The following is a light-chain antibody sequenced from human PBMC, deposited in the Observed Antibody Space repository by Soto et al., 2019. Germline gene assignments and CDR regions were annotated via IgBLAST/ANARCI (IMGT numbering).Light chain of an antibody. CDR1: QDIGSH. CDR2: FAS. V-gene: IGKV1D-16*01. J-gene: IGKJ5*01. CDR3: QQFRSFPLT. Sequence: DIPMTQSPSSLSASVRDRVTSTCRARQDIGSHLSWYQQKPEQAPKSLIYFASTLQSGVPSRFSASGSGTDFTLTISRLQPEDFATYYCQQFRSFPLTFGQGTRLEIK.